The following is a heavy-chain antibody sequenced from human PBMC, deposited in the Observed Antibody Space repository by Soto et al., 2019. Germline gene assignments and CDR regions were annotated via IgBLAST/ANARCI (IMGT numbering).Heavy chain of an antibody. J-gene: IGHJ4*02. CDR2: ISYDGSNK. V-gene: IGHV3-30*18. CDR3: AKDVGYSSSWYGYY. CDR1: GFTFSSYG. D-gene: IGHD6-13*01. Sequence: PRLSCAASGFTFSSYGMHWVRQAPGKGLEWVAVISYDGSNKYYADSVKGRFTISRDNSKNTLYLQMNSLRAEDTAVYYCAKDVGYSSSWYGYYWGQGTLVTVSS.